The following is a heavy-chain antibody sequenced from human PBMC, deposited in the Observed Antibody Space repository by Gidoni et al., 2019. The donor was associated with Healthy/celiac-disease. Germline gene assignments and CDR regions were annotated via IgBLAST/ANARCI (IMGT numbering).Heavy chain of an antibody. CDR3: AKDPVVCSGGSCYSKPFDY. D-gene: IGHD2-15*01. CDR2: ISGSGGST. Sequence: EVQLLESGGGLVQPGGSLRLSCAASGFTFSRYAMSWVRQAPGKGLAWVSAISGSGGSTYYADSVKGRFTISRDNSKNTLYLQMNSLRAEDTAVYYCAKDPVVCSGGSCYSKPFDYWGQGTLVTVSS. J-gene: IGHJ4*02. CDR1: GFTFSRYA. V-gene: IGHV3-23*01.